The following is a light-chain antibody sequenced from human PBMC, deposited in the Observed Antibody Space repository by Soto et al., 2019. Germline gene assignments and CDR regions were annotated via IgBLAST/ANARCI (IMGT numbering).Light chain of an antibody. CDR1: DSDIGDNNY. V-gene: IGLV2-14*01. J-gene: IGLJ3*02. Sequence: QSVLTQPASVSGSPGQSITISCTGTDSDIGDNNYVSWYQQYPGRAPKLMIYEVANRPSGVSDRFSGSKSGNTASLTILGLQAEDEADYYCRAYSVTNTLGVFGGGTKLPVL. CDR2: EVA. CDR3: RAYSVTNTLGV.